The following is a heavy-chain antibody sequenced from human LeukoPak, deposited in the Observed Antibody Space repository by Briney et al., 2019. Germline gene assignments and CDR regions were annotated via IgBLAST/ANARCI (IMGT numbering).Heavy chain of an antibody. CDR2: IIPIFGTA. V-gene: IGHV1-69*05. CDR3: AMIMTTVTTVVDY. D-gene: IGHD4-11*01. CDR1: GGTFSSYA. J-gene: IGHJ4*02. Sequence: SVKFSCKASGGTFSSYAISWVRQAAGQGLEGMGGIIPIFGTANYAQKFQGRVTITTDESTSTAYMELSSLRSEDTAVYYCAMIMTTVTTVVDYWGQGTLVTVSS.